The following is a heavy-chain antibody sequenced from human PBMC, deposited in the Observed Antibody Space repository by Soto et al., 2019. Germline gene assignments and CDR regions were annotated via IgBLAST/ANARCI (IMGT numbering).Heavy chain of an antibody. CDR1: GGTFSSYT. CDR3: ARDRLRGYDSSGFYS. V-gene: IGHV1-18*01. CDR2: INPSDGNR. D-gene: IGHD3-22*01. J-gene: IGHJ4*02. Sequence: ASVKVSCKASGGTFSSYTISWVRQAPGQGLEWMGWINPSDGNRNFAQKFEDRVTMTTATSTNTVFLELRSLKSDDTAIYYCARDRLRGYDSSGFYSWGQGTMVTVSS.